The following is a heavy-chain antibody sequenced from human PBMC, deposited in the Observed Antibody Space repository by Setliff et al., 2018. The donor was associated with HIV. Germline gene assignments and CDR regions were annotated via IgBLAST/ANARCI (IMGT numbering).Heavy chain of an antibody. CDR2: TFAGGST. CDR1: AVSVSGHY. D-gene: IGHD3-3*01. J-gene: IGHJ4*02. CDR3: ARDPLLFLEWLSPGYPFDY. Sequence: GGSLRLSCAASAVSVSGHYMAWARQTPGKGLGWVSVTFAGGSTDYADSGKGRFTISRDNSKNTLFLQMNSLRGDDTAVYYCARDPLLFLEWLSPGYPFDYWGQGTLVTVSS. V-gene: IGHV3-66*01.